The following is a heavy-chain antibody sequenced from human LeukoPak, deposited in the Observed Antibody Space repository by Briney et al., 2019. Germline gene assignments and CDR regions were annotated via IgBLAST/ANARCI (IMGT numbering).Heavy chain of an antibody. V-gene: IGHV4-59*08. CDR3: ARLDYSNCFDY. CDR2: VYYSGST. D-gene: IGHD4-11*01. CDR1: GGSISSYF. Sequence: SETLSLTCTVSGGSISSYFWSWIRQPPGKGLEWIGYVYYSGSTNYNPSLKSRVTISVDTSKKQFSLKLSSVTAADTAVYYCARLDYSNCFDYWGQGTLVTVSS. J-gene: IGHJ4*02.